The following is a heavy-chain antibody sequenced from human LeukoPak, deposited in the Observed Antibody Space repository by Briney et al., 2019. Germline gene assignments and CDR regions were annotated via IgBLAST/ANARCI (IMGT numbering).Heavy chain of an antibody. CDR3: ARTRVVLADGFDY. V-gene: IGHV2-70*11. CDR1: GFSLSTSGMC. D-gene: IGHD2-15*01. Sequence: SGPALVKPTQTLTLTCTFSGFSLSTSGMCVSWIRQPPGKALEWLARIDWDDDKYYSTSLETRLTISKDTSKNQVVLTMTNMDPVDTATYYCARTRVVLADGFDYWGQGTLVTVSS. J-gene: IGHJ4*02. CDR2: IDWDDDK.